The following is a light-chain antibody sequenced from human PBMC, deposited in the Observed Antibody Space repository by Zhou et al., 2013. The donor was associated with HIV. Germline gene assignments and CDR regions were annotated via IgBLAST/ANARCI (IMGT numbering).Light chain of an antibody. CDR3: QQYNNWPPWT. V-gene: IGKV3-15*01. CDR2: DSS. J-gene: IGKJ1*01. CDR1: QSLGSN. Sequence: EIVVTQSPATLSVSPGERASVSCRASQSLGSNLAWYQQKPGQAPRLLIYDSSTRATGCPGRFSGSGSGTDFTLTISSLESEDRAIYSCQQYNNWPPWTFGQGTKVEIK.